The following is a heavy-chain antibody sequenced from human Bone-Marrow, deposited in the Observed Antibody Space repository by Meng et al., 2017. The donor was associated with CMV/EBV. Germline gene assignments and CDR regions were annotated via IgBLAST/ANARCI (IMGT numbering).Heavy chain of an antibody. J-gene: IGHJ6*02. CDR2: ISSSSSNI. Sequence: GESLKISCAASGFKFSSYEINWVRQAPGKGLEWVSSISSSSSNIYYADSVKGRFTISRDNAKNSLYLQMNSLRAEDTAVYYCAREFWISPGILVVPAALYGMDVWGQGTTVTVSS. CDR3: AREFWISPGILVVPAALYGMDV. D-gene: IGHD2-2*01. CDR1: GFKFSSYE. V-gene: IGHV3-21*01.